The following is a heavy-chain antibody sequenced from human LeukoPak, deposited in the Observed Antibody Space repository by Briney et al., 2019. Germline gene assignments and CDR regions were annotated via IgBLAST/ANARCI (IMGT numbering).Heavy chain of an antibody. CDR3: ARDRGPGWFGP. CDR2: IYSTGIT. Sequence: GGSLRLSCTVSGFTVSSNYVSWVRQAPGKGLEWVSVIYSTGITFYADSVKGRFTTSRDNSKNTVYLQMNSLRPEDTAVYCCARDRGPGWFGPWGQGTLVTVSS. J-gene: IGHJ5*02. D-gene: IGHD3-10*01. V-gene: IGHV3-66*03. CDR1: GFTVSSNY.